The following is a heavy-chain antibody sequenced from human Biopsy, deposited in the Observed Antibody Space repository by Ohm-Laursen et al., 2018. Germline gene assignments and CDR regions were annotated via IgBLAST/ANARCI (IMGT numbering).Heavy chain of an antibody. CDR3: ARDER. CDR1: GFMFSASW. CDR2: INPDGSVK. Sequence: GSLRLSCAASGFMFSASWMNWVRQAPGKGLEWVANINPDGSVKYFADSVKGRFTISRDNAENSMYLQMSSLTVDDTAVYYCARDERWGQGTLVTVSS. V-gene: IGHV3-7*01. J-gene: IGHJ4*02. D-gene: IGHD5-24*01.